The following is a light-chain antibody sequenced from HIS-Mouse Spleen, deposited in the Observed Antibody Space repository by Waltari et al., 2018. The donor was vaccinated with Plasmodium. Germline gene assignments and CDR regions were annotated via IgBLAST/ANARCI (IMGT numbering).Light chain of an antibody. V-gene: IGKV3-15*01. CDR2: GAS. CDR3: QQYYSTPWT. Sequence: EIVMTQSQATLSVSPGERATLSCRASQSVSSNLAWYQQKPGQAPRLLIYGASTRATGIPARFSGSGSGTDFTLTISSLQAEDVAVYYCQQYYSTPWTFGQGTKVEIK. J-gene: IGKJ1*01. CDR1: QSVSSN.